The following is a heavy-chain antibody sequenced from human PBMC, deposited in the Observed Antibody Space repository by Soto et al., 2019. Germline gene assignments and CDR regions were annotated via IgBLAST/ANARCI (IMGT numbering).Heavy chain of an antibody. Sequence: GGSLRLSCTASGFSVMSNYMGWARQASGKGLEWVSDVYRAGMTYYAVSVKGRFTISRDFSKNTLSLEMHSLRGEDTAVYFCAGARGFNYGFDYWGQGTQVTGSS. CDR2: VYRAGMT. J-gene: IGHJ4*02. CDR3: AGARGFNYGFDY. V-gene: IGHV3-53*01. CDR1: GFSVMSNY. D-gene: IGHD3-16*01.